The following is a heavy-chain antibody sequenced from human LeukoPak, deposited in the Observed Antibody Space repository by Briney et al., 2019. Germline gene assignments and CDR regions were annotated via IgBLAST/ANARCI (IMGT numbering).Heavy chain of an antibody. Sequence: PSETLPLTCSVSGGSIITNYWSWIRQPPGKGLEWIGYVSYSGSTNYNPSLKSRVTISVDTSKNQFSLKLTSVTAADTAVYYCARNVGGLRGFDYWGQGTLVTVSS. D-gene: IGHD3-10*01. J-gene: IGHJ4*02. CDR2: VSYSGST. CDR1: GGSIITNY. V-gene: IGHV4-59*01. CDR3: ARNVGGLRGFDY.